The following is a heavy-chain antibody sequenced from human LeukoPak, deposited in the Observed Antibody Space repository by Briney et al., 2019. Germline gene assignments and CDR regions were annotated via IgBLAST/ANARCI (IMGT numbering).Heavy chain of an antibody. CDR3: ARMEQRWLQLAYFDY. CDR2: INPNSGGT. J-gene: IGHJ4*02. D-gene: IGHD5-24*01. Sequence: GASVKVSCKASGYTFTGYYMHWVRQAPGQGLEWMGWINPNSGGTNYAQKFQGRVTMTRDTSISTAYMELSRLRSDDTAVYYCARMEQRWLQLAYFDYWGQGTLVTVSS. V-gene: IGHV1-2*02. CDR1: GYTFTGYY.